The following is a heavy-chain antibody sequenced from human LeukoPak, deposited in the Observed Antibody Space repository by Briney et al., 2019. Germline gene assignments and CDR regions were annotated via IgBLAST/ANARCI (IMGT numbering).Heavy chain of an antibody. V-gene: IGHV4-59*12. J-gene: IGHJ3*02. D-gene: IGHD2-8*01. Sequence: SETLSLTCTVSGGSISSYYWSWIRQPPGKGLEWIGYIYYSGSTNYNPSLKSRVTISVDTSKNQFSLKLSSVTAADTAVYYCARTRAVYVAFDIWGKGRMVTVCS. CDR1: GGSISSYY. CDR2: IYYSGST. CDR3: ARTRAVYVAFDI.